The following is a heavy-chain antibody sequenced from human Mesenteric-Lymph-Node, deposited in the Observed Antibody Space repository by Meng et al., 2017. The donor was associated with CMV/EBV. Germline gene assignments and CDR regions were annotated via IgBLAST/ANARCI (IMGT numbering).Heavy chain of an antibody. CDR2: IIPIFGTA. CDR1: GGTFSSDA. Sequence: VSCKASGGTFSSDAISWVRQAPGQGLEWMGGIIPIFGTANYAQKFQGRVTITADKSTSTAYMELSSLRSEETAVYYCARRLEGQLEHWGQGTLVTVSS. J-gene: IGHJ4*02. CDR3: ARRLEGQLEH. D-gene: IGHD1-1*01. V-gene: IGHV1-69*06.